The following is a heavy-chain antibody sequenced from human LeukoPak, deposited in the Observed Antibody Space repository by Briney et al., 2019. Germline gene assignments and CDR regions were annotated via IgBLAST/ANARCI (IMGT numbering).Heavy chain of an antibody. CDR3: AKDDGLGDSGYDY. D-gene: IGHD5-12*01. CDR1: GFTFSSYG. CDR2: IRYDGSNK. J-gene: IGHJ4*02. Sequence: GGSLRLSCAASGFTFSSYGMHWVRQAPGKGLEWVAFIRYDGSNKYYADSVKGRFTISRDNSKNTLYLQMNSLRAEDTAVYYCAKDDGLGDSGYDYWGQGTLVTVSS. V-gene: IGHV3-30*02.